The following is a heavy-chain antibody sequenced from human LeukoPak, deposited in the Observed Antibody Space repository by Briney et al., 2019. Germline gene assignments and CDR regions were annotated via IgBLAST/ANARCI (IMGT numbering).Heavy chain of an antibody. CDR2: IKQDGGEK. J-gene: IGHJ6*04. CDR3: ARDRGFGQADV. Sequence: GGSLRLSCAASGFTFSGYWMSWLRQAPGKGLEWVANIKQDGGEKYYVDSVKGRFTISRDNAKNSLYLQMNSLRAEDTAVYYCARDRGFGQADVWGKGTAVTVSS. D-gene: IGHD3-10*01. CDR1: GFTFSGYW. V-gene: IGHV3-7*01.